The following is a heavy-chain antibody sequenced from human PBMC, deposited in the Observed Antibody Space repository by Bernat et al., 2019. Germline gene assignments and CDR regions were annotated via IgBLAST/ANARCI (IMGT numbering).Heavy chain of an antibody. CDR1: GFTFSSYG. D-gene: IGHD5-18*01. CDR2: ISTDGSNK. Sequence: QVQLVGSGGGVVQPGRSLRLSCAASGFTFSSYGMHWARQAQGMGLEWVAVISTDGSNKCYADSVKGRITISRDNSKNTLYLQMNRLRTEDTEVYYCEKVWVPWIQLDKGFDYWGQGTLVTVSS. CDR3: EKVWVPWIQLDKGFDY. V-gene: IGHV3-30*18. J-gene: IGHJ4*02.